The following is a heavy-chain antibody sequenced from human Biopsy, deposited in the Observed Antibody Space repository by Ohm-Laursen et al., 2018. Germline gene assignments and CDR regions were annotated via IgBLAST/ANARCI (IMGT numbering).Heavy chain of an antibody. J-gene: IGHJ1*01. Sequence: GSSVKVPCKASGYTFTGYYLHWVRQAPGQGLEWLGGNIPILGTGNYAQKFQDRVTVAADTSTSTATMELRSLRSDDTAVYYCATKLTGYFHHWGQGTLVIVSS. CDR2: NIPILGTG. CDR1: GYTFTGYY. V-gene: IGHV1-69*06. D-gene: IGHD3-9*01. CDR3: ATKLTGYFHH.